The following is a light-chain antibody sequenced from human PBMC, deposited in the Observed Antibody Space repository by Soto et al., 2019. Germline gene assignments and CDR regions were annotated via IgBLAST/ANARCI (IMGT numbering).Light chain of an antibody. Sequence: QSVLTQSPSASGTPGQRVTISCSGSRSNIGRNFAYWYQHVPGTAPRLLIQRNNERPSGVPDRFSGSKSGNTASLTVSGLQAEDEADYYCSSYAGSSNVFGTGTKVTVL. V-gene: IGLV1-47*01. CDR1: RSNIGRNF. CDR3: SSYAGSSNV. J-gene: IGLJ1*01. CDR2: RNN.